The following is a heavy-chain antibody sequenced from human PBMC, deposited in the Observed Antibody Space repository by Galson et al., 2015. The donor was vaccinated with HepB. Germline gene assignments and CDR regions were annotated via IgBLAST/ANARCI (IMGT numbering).Heavy chain of an antibody. V-gene: IGHV5-10-1*01. D-gene: IGHD2-21*01. CDR2: IGPSDSTT. Sequence: QSGAEVKKPGESLRISCKASGYTFTSYWITWVRQMPGKGLEFMGRIGPSDSTTNYSPAFEGHVTISTDQSTTTAYLQWSSLRASDTAVYYCARHQWDIMVEGLDLWGQGTTVIVSS. J-gene: IGHJ6*02. CDR1: GYTFTSYW. CDR3: ARHQWDIMVEGLDL.